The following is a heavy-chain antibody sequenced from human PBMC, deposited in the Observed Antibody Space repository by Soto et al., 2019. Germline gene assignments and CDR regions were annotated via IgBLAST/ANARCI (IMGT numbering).Heavy chain of an antibody. CDR2: IYHSGST. J-gene: IGHJ4*02. D-gene: IGHD6-6*01. CDR1: GGSISSLNW. V-gene: IGHV4-4*02. Sequence: QVQLQESGPGLVKPSGTLSLTCVVSGGSISSLNWWSWVRQSSGKGLEWIGEIYHSGSTNYNPSLKSRVTISEDKSKNQFSLKLTSVTAADTAVYYCASGDYGSSPGDYWGQGTLVTVSS. CDR3: ASGDYGSSPGDY.